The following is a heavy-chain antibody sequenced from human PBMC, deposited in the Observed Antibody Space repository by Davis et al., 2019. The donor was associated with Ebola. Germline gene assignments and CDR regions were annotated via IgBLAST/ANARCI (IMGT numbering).Heavy chain of an antibody. CDR1: GFTFGDYA. D-gene: IGHD6-6*01. CDR3: AKDQGDSSSSIIYYYYGMDV. V-gene: IGHV3-49*03. Sequence: GESLKISCTASGFTFGDYAMSWFRQAPGKGLEWVGFIRSKAYGGTTEYAASVKGRFTISRDNSKKTLYLQMNSLRAEDTAVYYCAKDQGDSSSSIIYYYYGMDVWGQGTTVTVSS. CDR2: IRSKAYGGTT. J-gene: IGHJ6*02.